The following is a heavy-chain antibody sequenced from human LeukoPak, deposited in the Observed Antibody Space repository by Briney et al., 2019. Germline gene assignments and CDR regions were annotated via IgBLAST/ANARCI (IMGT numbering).Heavy chain of an antibody. CDR2: ISYNGNGK. CDR3: AKDSGGGNYIAEKDY. CDR1: GFTFSDYG. V-gene: IGHV3-30*18. Sequence: GRSLRLSCAASGFTFSDYGVHWVRQAPGKGLEWVAVISYNGNGKYYGDSVKGRFTISRDNSKNTMYLQMNSLRVEDTAVYYCAKDSGGGNYIAEKDYWGQGTLVTVSS. J-gene: IGHJ4*02. D-gene: IGHD1-26*01.